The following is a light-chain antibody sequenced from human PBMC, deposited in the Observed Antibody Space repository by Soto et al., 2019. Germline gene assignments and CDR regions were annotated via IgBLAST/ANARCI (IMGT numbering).Light chain of an antibody. CDR2: EVT. J-gene: IGLJ1*01. CDR1: NSDVGGYNY. CDR3: DSYRSGIYV. V-gene: IGLV2-14*01. Sequence: QSALTQPASVSGSPGQSITISCGGTNSDVGGYNYVSWYQQRPGKGPKLIIFEVTNRPSGVSDRFSGSKSGNTASLTISGLQAEDEGDYYCDSYRSGIYVFGTGTKVTVL.